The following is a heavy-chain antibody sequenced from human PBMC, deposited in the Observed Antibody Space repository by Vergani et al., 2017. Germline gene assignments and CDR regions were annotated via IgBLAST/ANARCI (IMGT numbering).Heavy chain of an antibody. CDR1: GYTFTSYY. CDR2: INPSGGST. D-gene: IGHD3-10*01. CDR3: AILKMVRGAMASEDN. Sequence: QVQLVQSGAEVKKPGASVKVSCKASGYTFTSYYMHWVRQAPGQGLEWMGIINPSGGSTSYAQKFQGRVTMTRDTSTSTVYMELSSLRSEDTAVYYCAILKMVRGAMASEDNWGQGTLVTVSS. V-gene: IGHV1-46*03. J-gene: IGHJ4*02.